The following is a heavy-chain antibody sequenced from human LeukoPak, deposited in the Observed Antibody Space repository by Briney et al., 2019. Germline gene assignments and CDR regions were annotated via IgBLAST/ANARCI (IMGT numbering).Heavy chain of an antibody. Sequence: ASVKVSCKASGYTFTGCYMHWVRQAPGQGLEWMGWVNPNSGGTNYAQKFQGRVTMTRDTSISTAYMELSRLRSDDTAVYYCARDLYYYDSSGYYQDYWGQGTLVTVSS. V-gene: IGHV1-2*02. CDR3: ARDLYYYDSSGYYQDY. CDR2: VNPNSGGT. D-gene: IGHD3-22*01. CDR1: GYTFTGCY. J-gene: IGHJ4*02.